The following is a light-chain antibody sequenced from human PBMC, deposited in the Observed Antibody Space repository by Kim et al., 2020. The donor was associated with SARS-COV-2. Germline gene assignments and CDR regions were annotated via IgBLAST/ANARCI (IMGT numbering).Light chain of an antibody. J-gene: IGLJ2*01. Sequence: GKPATTSCPRASGSIDDNYVQWYQQRPGGVPTTVIYEDDQRPSGVSDRFSGSIDNSSNSASLTISGLRTEDEADYYCQSYNRDNVLFGGGTQLTVL. CDR3: QSYNRDNVL. CDR1: SGSIDDNY. V-gene: IGLV6-57*03. CDR2: EDD.